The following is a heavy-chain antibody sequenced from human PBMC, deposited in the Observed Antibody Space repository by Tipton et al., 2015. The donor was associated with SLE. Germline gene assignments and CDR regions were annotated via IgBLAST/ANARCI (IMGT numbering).Heavy chain of an antibody. CDR2: IYGSGST. Sequence: TLSLTCTVSGGSISGYYCTWIRQPPGKGLEWIGYIYGSGSTNYNPSLKSRLIISVDTSKNQFSLKLTSVTAADTAVYYCSGDSLGVDHWGQGTLVTVSS. D-gene: IGHD3-10*01. J-gene: IGHJ5*02. CDR1: GGSISGYY. V-gene: IGHV4-59*08. CDR3: SGDSLGVDH.